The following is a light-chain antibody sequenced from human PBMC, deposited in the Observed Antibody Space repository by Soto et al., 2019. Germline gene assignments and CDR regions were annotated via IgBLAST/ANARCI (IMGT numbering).Light chain of an antibody. CDR1: SICVGAYDC. J-gene: IGLJ1*01. CDR2: DVS. V-gene: IGLV2-14*03. Sequence: QCALTQPASVSGSPGQSITISCTGTSICVGAYDCVSWYQQHPGEVPKLMIFDVSDRPSGVSNRFSGSKSGNTASLTISGLQAEDEADYYCSSFTTSTSHVFGTGTKLTVL. CDR3: SSFTTSTSHV.